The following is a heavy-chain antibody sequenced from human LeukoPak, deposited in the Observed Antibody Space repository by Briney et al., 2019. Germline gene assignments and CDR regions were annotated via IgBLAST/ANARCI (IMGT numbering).Heavy chain of an antibody. CDR2: INPSGGSA. CDR3: ARSTDYGGSFDY. D-gene: IGHD4-23*01. CDR1: GYTFTSYY. V-gene: IGHV1-46*01. J-gene: IGHJ4*02. Sequence: ASVKVSCKASGYTFTSYYMHWVRHAPGQGRERMGVINPSGGSASYAQKFQGRVTMTRDTSTNTVYMELSSLRSDDTAVYYCARSTDYGGSFDYWGQGTLVTVSS.